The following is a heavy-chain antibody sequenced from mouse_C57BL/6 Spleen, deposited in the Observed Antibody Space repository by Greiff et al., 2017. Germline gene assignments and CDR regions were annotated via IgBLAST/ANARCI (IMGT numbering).Heavy chain of an antibody. CDR1: GFTFSNYW. J-gene: IGHJ3*01. CDR3: TGAGRPWFAY. V-gene: IGHV6-3*01. CDR2: IRLKSDNYAT. D-gene: IGHD4-1*01. Sequence: EVKVVESGGGLVQPGGSMKLSCVASGFTFSNYWMNWVRQSPEKGLEWVAQIRLKSDNYATHYAESVKGRFTISRDDSKSSVYLQMNNLRAEDTGIYYCTGAGRPWFAYWGQGTLVTVSA.